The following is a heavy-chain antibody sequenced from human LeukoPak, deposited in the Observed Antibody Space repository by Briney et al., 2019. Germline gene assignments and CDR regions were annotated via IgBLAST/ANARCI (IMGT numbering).Heavy chain of an antibody. CDR2: IYYSGST. CDR3: ARRRGIAAAYYYYYYMDV. J-gene: IGHJ6*03. CDR1: GGSISSYY. Sequence: PSETLSLICTVSGGSISSYYWSWIRQPPGKGLEWIGYIYYSGSTNYNPSLKSRVTISVDTSKNQFSLKLSSVTAADTAVYYCARRRGIAAAYYYYYYMDVWGKGTTVTISS. D-gene: IGHD6-13*01. V-gene: IGHV4-59*01.